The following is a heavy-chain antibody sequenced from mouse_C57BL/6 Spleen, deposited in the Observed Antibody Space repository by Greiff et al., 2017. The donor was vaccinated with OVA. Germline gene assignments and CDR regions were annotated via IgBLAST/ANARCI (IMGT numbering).Heavy chain of an antibody. D-gene: IGHD2-5*01. V-gene: IGHV1-18*01. CDR1: GYTFTDYN. CDR3: ARKAYYSNYYAMDY. CDR2: INPNNGGT. J-gene: IGHJ4*01. Sequence: EVQLQQSGPELVKPGASVKIPCKASGYTFTDYNMDWVKQSHGKSLEWIGDINPNNGGTIYNQKFKGKATLTVDKSSSTAYMELRSLTSEDTAVYYCARKAYYSNYYAMDYWGQGTSVTVSS.